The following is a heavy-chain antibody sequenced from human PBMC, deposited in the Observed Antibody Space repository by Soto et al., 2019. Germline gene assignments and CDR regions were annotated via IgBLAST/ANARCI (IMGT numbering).Heavy chain of an antibody. CDR2: IYWDDDK. V-gene: IGHV2-5*02. CDR3: AHISQLRYFDWLRMGWFDP. D-gene: IGHD3-9*01. Sequence: ASGPTLVNPTQTLTLTCTFSGFSLSTSGVGVGWIRQPPGKALEWLALIYWDDDKRYSPSLKSRLTITKDTSKNQVVLTMTNMDPVDTATYYCAHISQLRYFDWLRMGWFDPWGQGTLVTAPQ. CDR1: GFSLSTSGVG. J-gene: IGHJ5*02.